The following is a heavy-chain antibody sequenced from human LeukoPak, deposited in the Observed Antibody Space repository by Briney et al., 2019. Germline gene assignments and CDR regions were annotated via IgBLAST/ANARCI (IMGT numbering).Heavy chain of an antibody. Sequence: PGGSLRLSCAASGFTFSSYGMHWVRQAPGKGLEWVAVISYDGSNKYYADSVKGRFTISRDNSKNTLYLQMNSLRAEDTAVYYCAKDRGSYYPDAFDIWGQGTMVTVSS. CDR1: GFTFSSYG. D-gene: IGHD1-26*01. V-gene: IGHV3-30*18. J-gene: IGHJ3*02. CDR3: AKDRGSYYPDAFDI. CDR2: ISYDGSNK.